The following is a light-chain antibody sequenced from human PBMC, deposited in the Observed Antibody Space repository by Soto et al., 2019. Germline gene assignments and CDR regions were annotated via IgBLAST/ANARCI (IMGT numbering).Light chain of an antibody. V-gene: IGKV1-8*01. CDR3: QQYGDSPQT. CDR1: QGISSY. J-gene: IGKJ1*01. CDR2: AAS. Sequence: IQMTQSPSSFSASTGDRVTITCRASQGISSYLAWYQQKPGKAPKLLIYAASTLQSGVPSRFSGSGSGTDFTLTISCLQSEDFAVYYCQQYGDSPQTFGPGTKVDIK.